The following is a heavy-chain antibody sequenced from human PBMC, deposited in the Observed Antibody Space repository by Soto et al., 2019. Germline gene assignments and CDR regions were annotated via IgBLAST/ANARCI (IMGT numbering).Heavy chain of an antibody. V-gene: IGHV3-23*01. Sequence: EVQLLESGGGLVQPGGSLRLSCAASGFTFSSYAMSWVRQAPGKGLEWVSAISGSGGSTYYADSVKGRFTIPRDNSKNTLYLQMNSLRAEDTAVYYCATYPFYDILTGYPGYFDYWGQGTLVTVSS. CDR1: GFTFSSYA. CDR3: ATYPFYDILTGYPGYFDY. CDR2: ISGSGGST. D-gene: IGHD3-9*01. J-gene: IGHJ4*02.